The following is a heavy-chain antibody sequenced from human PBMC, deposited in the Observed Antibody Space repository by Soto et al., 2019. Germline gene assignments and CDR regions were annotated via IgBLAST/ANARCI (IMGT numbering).Heavy chain of an antibody. V-gene: IGHV3-33*01. CDR2: IGADGLKK. CDR1: GFTFSSHV. Sequence: QVQLVESGGGVVQPGGSLRLSCAASGFTFSSHVMHWVRQAPGEGPEWVAAIGADGLKKHYGVSATGGFSISRDNPKNEVYLQLNSLRAEDTAIYYCAREGSNYPHFDYWGRGTLVAVSS. D-gene: IGHD3-10*01. CDR3: AREGSNYPHFDY. J-gene: IGHJ4*02.